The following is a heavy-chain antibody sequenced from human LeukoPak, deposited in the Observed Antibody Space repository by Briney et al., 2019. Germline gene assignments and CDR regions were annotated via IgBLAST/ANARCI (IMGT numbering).Heavy chain of an antibody. CDR1: GGTFSSYA. CDR3: ARADSGSYLIDAFDI. D-gene: IGHD1-26*01. V-gene: IGHV1-69*06. Sequence: ASVKVSCKASGGTFSSYAISWVRQAPGQGLEWMGGIIPIFGTANYAQKFQGRVTITADKSTSTAYMELSSLRSEDTAVYYCARADSGSYLIDAFDIWGQGTMVTVSS. J-gene: IGHJ3*02. CDR2: IIPIFGTA.